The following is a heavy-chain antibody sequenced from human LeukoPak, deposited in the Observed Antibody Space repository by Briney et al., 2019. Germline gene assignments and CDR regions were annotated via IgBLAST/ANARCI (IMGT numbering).Heavy chain of an antibody. CDR1: GFNFSNYS. CDR3: ARALTGIAAAGNYYYYMDV. CDR2: ISSSSYYI. V-gene: IGHV3-21*01. J-gene: IGHJ6*03. D-gene: IGHD6-13*01. Sequence: GRSLRLSCAASGFNFSNYSMNWVRQAPGKRLEWVSSISSSSYYIFYADSVKGRFTISRDNAKNSLYLQMNSLRAEDTAVYYCARALTGIAAAGNYYYYMDVWGKGTTVTVSS.